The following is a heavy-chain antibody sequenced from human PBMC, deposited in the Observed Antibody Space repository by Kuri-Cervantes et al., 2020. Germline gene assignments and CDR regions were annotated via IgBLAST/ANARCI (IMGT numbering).Heavy chain of an antibody. D-gene: IGHD3-9*01. CDR1: GYTFTSSY. CDR3: ARGAPFTISPLPPIY. Sequence: ASVKVSCKTSGYTFTSSYIHWIRLTPGQGLEWMGLINPRDGSTTYTQKFQGRVTMTRDTSISTAYMELSRLRSDDTAVYYCARGAPFTISPLPPIYWGQGTLVTVSS. J-gene: IGHJ4*02. CDR2: INPRDGST. V-gene: IGHV1-2*02.